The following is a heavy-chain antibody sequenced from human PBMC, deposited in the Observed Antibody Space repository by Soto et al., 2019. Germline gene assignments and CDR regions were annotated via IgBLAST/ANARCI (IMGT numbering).Heavy chain of an antibody. V-gene: IGHV3-23*01. D-gene: IGHD2-2*01. CDR2: IAGNDAGA. J-gene: IGHJ4*02. CDR1: GFTFSSYA. CDR3: AKDSLSSSTWHLYHFDH. Sequence: EVQLLESGGGLVQPGGSLRLSCAASGFTFSSYAMSWVRQHPGQGLQWVSTIAGNDAGADFAESVRGRFTISRDNSKNTLYLQMDSLRGEDTAIYYCAKDSLSSSTWHLYHFDHWGQGTLVTVSS.